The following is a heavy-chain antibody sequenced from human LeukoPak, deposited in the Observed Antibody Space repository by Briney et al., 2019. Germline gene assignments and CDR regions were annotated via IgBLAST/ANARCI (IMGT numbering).Heavy chain of an antibody. CDR2: VSYIGST. V-gene: IGHV4-59*11. D-gene: IGHD6-13*01. Sequence: PSETLSLTCTVSGDSFSSHYWSWVRQPPGRGLEWIGYVSYIGSTNYNPSLKSRVTISVDTSKNQFSLKLSSVTAADTAVYYCARVRVAAAGTCYFDYWGQGTLVTVSS. J-gene: IGHJ4*02. CDR3: ARVRVAAAGTCYFDY. CDR1: GDSFSSHY.